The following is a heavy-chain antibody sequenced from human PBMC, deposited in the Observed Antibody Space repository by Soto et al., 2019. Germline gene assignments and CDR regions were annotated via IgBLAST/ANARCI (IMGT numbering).Heavy chain of an antibody. D-gene: IGHD5-12*01. J-gene: IGHJ4*02. CDR3: AHSDGGYEIIYFDF. V-gene: IGHV2-5*01. CDR1: GFSFTTAGVA. Sequence: SGPTLVNPTQTLTLTCTFSGFSFTTAGVAVGWIRQTPGGALEWLTLIYYSDDRRFSPSLKTRLTITGDTSKNQVVLSLTNVDPGDTATYFCAHSDGGYEIIYFDFWGQGIPFAVSS. CDR2: IYYSDDR.